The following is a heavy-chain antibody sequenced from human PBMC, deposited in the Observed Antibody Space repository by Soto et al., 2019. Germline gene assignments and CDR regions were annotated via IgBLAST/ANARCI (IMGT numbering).Heavy chain of an antibody. Sequence: QVHLVESGGGVVQPGTSLRLSCVASGFTFRKYGMHWVRQPPGKGLEWVAILTDDGKEKYYADSVKCRFINSRDNSNNTLFLQMNTLSAEDTSGYCCAKVRLALKFYYGLHVWGHGTTVSVSS. V-gene: IGHV3-30*18. CDR2: LTDDGKEK. J-gene: IGHJ6*02. CDR3: AKVRLALKFYYGLHV. CDR1: GFTFRKYG.